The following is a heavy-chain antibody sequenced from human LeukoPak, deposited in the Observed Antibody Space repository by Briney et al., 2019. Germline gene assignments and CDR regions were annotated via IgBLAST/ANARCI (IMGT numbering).Heavy chain of an antibody. Sequence: ASVKVSCKASGYTFTSYDINWVRKATGQGLEWKGWMNPSSGNTGYAQKFQGRVTMTRNTSISTAYMELSSLRSEDTAVYYCARGYDSSGYSNFDYWGQGTLVTVSS. D-gene: IGHD3-22*01. CDR3: ARGYDSSGYSNFDY. V-gene: IGHV1-8*01. CDR2: MNPSSGNT. CDR1: GYTFTSYD. J-gene: IGHJ4*02.